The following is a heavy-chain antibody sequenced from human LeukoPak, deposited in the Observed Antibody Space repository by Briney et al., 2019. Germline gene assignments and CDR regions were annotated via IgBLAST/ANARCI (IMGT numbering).Heavy chain of an antibody. CDR1: GFTFSDYY. CDR3: ARDHHYDSSGYSNY. D-gene: IGHD3-22*01. CDR2: ISSSGSTI. V-gene: IGHV3-11*01. J-gene: IGHJ4*02. Sequence: GGSLRLSCAASGFTFSDYYMSWIRQAPGKGLEWVSYISSSGSTIYYADSVKGRFTISRDNAKNSLYLQMSSLRAEDTAVYYCARDHHYDSSGYSNYWGQGTLVTVSS.